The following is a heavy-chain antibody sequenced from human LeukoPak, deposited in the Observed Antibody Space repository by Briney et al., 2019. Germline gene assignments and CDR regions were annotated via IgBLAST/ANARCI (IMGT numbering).Heavy chain of an antibody. CDR2: IIPIFGTA. Sequence: SVKVSCKASGGTFSSYAISWVRQAPGQGLEWMGGIIPIFGTANYAQKFQGRVTITADESTSTAYMELSSLRSEDTAVYYCARDCSGGSCYDAFDYWGQGTLVTVSA. CDR1: GGTFSSYA. J-gene: IGHJ4*02. V-gene: IGHV1-69*01. CDR3: ARDCSGGSCYDAFDY. D-gene: IGHD2-15*01.